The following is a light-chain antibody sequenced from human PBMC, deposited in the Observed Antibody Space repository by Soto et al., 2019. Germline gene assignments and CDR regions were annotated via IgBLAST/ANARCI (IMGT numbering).Light chain of an antibody. CDR2: GAS. CDR1: QSISSQ. Sequence: EIVLTQSPATLSLSPGERATLSCRASQSISSQLAWYQQKPGQAPRLLIYGASTRANGIPARFSGSGSGTEFTLTISSLQSEDFAVYYCQQYNNWPLSFGGGTKVEIK. CDR3: QQYNNWPLS. J-gene: IGKJ4*01. V-gene: IGKV3-15*01.